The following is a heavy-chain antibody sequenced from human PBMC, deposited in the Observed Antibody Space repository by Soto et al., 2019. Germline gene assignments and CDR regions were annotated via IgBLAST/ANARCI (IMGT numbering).Heavy chain of an antibody. CDR2: ISSSSSTI. J-gene: IGHJ6*02. CDR3: ARDRAVAGPYYGTDV. D-gene: IGHD6-19*01. V-gene: IGHV3-48*02. Sequence: GGSLRLSCAASGFTFSSYSMNWVRQAPGKGLEWVSYISSSSSTIYYADSVKGRFTISRDNAKNSLYLQMNSLRDEDTAVYYCARDRAVAGPYYGTDVWGQGTTVTVSS. CDR1: GFTFSSYS.